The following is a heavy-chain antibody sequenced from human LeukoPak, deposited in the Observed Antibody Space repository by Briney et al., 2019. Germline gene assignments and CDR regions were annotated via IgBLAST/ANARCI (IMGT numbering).Heavy chain of an antibody. D-gene: IGHD3-22*01. CDR2: IYSGGGT. J-gene: IGHJ4*02. CDR3: AKDGDDSSGYYCAY. V-gene: IGHV3-53*01. Sequence: PGGSLRLSCAASGFTVSSTYMSWVRQAPGKGLEWVSVIYSGGGTYYADSVKGRFTISRGNSKNMLYLQMNSLRAEGTAVYYCAKDGDDSSGYYCAYWGQGTLVTVSS. CDR1: GFTVSSTY.